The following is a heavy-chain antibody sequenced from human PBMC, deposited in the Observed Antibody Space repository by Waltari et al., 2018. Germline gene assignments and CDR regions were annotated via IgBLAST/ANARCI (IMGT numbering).Heavy chain of an antibody. Sequence: QVQLQQWGAGLLKPSETLSLTCAVYGGSFSGYSWSWIRQPPGKGLEWIGEINHSGSTNYNPSLKSRVTISVDTSKNQFSLKLSSVTAADTAVYYCARQGDYDREFDYWGQGTLVTVSS. D-gene: IGHD4-17*01. CDR3: ARQGDYDREFDY. V-gene: IGHV4-34*01. J-gene: IGHJ4*02. CDR2: INHSGST. CDR1: GGSFSGYS.